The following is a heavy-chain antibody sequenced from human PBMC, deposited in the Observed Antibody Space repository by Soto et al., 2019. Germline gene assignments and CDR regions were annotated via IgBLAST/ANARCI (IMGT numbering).Heavy chain of an antibody. Sequence: QVQLVQSGAEVKKPGASVKVSCKASGYTFTSNDINWVRQAPGQGPEWVGWRNPDYGRTGFAQKFQSRTTMTRNTSISTAYMELSSLRSDDTAVYFCASPLCSSTRCGPYFFDSWGQGSLVTVSS. CDR1: GYTFTSND. D-gene: IGHD2-2*01. V-gene: IGHV1-8*01. J-gene: IGHJ4*02. CDR2: RNPDYGRT. CDR3: ASPLCSSTRCGPYFFDS.